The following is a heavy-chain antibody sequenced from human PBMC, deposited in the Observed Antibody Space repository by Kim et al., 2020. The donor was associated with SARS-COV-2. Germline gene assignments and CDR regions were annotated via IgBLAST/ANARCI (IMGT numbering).Heavy chain of an antibody. V-gene: IGHV3-15*01. CDR2: DGATT. D-gene: IGHD3-16*01. J-gene: IGHJ4*02. CDR3: TTGGGKY. Sequence: DGATTHYAAPVKGRFTISRDDSKNTLYVQMNSLKTEDTALYYCTTGGGKYWGQGTLVTVSS.